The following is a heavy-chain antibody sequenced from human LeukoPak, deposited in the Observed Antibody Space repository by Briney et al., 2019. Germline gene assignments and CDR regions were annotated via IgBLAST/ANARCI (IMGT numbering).Heavy chain of an antibody. CDR1: GGSISSYY. J-gene: IGHJ4*02. CDR2: IYYSGST. CDR3: AKEGGRVADY. V-gene: IGHV4-59*12. D-gene: IGHD2-15*01. Sequence: SETLSLTCTVSGGSISSYYWSWIRQPPGKGLEWIGYIYYSGSTYYNPSLKSRVTISVDTSKNQVSLKLSSVTAADTAVYYCAKEGGRVADYWGQGTLVTVSS.